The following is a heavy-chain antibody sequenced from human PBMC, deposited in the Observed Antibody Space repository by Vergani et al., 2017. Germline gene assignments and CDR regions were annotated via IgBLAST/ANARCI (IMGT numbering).Heavy chain of an antibody. V-gene: IGHV1-3*01. D-gene: IGHD3-10*01. CDR3: ARVPRGGNWFDP. J-gene: IGHJ5*02. Sequence: QVQLVQSGAEVKKPGASVKVSCKASGYTFTSYAMHWVRQAPGQRLEWMGWINAGNGNTKYSQKFQGRVTITRDTSASTAYMELSSLRSEDTAVYYCARVPRGGNWFDPWGQGTLVTVSS. CDR2: INAGNGNT. CDR1: GYTFTSYA.